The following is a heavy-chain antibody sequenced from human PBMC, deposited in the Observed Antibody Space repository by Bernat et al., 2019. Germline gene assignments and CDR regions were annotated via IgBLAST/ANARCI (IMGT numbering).Heavy chain of an antibody. D-gene: IGHD3-10*01. Sequence: EVHLVESGGGVVQPGGSLRLSCAASGFTFDDYAMHWVRQAPGKGLEGVSLISGDCGSTYYADSVKCRFNVSRDNSKNSLYLQMNSLRTEDTALYYCAKDLCITILRGLRSCYYGMDVWGQGTPVTVSS. CDR3: AKDLCITILRGLRSCYYGMDV. CDR2: ISGDCGST. CDR1: GFTFDDYA. V-gene: IGHV3-43*02. J-gene: IGHJ6*02.